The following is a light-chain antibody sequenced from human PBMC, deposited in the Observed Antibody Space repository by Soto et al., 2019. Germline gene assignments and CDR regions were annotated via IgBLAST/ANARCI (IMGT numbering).Light chain of an antibody. CDR3: QQYNNWPPT. V-gene: IGKV3-15*01. J-gene: IGKJ5*01. Sequence: EIVMTQSPATLSVSPGERATLSCRASQSVSGNLAWYQQKPGQAPRLLIYGASTRATGIPARFSGSGSGTDFTLTICSLQSEDFAVYYCQQYNNWPPTFGQGTRLEIK. CDR2: GAS. CDR1: QSVSGN.